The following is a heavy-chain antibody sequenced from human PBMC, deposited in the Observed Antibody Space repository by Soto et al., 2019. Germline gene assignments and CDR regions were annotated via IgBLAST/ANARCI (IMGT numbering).Heavy chain of an antibody. CDR2: IYHTGNA. V-gene: IGHV4-39*01. CDR1: GDSISNSRFY. D-gene: IGHD3-22*01. J-gene: IGHJ5*02. Sequence: PSETLSLTCSVSGDSISNSRFYWAWIRQPPGEGLEWIGSIYHTGNAYYNPSLKSRVTISVDTSKNQFSLKLTSVTAADAALYYCARDFFDSSDYTTNWFPPWAQGTLVTVS. CDR3: ARDFFDSSDYTTNWFPP.